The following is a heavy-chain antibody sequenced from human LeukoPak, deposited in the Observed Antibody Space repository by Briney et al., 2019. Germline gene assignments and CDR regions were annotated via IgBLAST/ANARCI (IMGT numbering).Heavy chain of an antibody. V-gene: IGHV3-7*01. CDR2: IKQDGSEK. CDR3: ARDSRYYDFWSGYYGGYNWFDL. Sequence: GGPLRLSCAASGFTFSSYWMSWVRQAPGKGLEGVAHIKQDGSEKYYVDSVKGRFTISRDNAKNSLYLQMNSLRAEDTAVYYCARDSRYYDFWSGYYGGYNWFDLWGQGTLVTVSS. CDR1: GFTFSSYW. D-gene: IGHD3-3*01. J-gene: IGHJ5*02.